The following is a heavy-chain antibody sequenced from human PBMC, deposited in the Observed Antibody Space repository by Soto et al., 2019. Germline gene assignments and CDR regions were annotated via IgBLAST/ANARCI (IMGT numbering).Heavy chain of an antibody. V-gene: IGHV5-10-1*01. Sequence: LGESLKISCKGSGYSFTSYWISWARQMPGKGLEWMGRIDPSDSYTNYSPSFQGHATISADKSISTAYLQWSSLKASDTAMYYCASRSSGSYYIVPYYYGMDVWGQGTTVTVSS. CDR3: ASRSSGSYYIVPYYYGMDV. CDR1: GYSFTSYW. J-gene: IGHJ6*02. CDR2: IDPSDSYT. D-gene: IGHD3-10*01.